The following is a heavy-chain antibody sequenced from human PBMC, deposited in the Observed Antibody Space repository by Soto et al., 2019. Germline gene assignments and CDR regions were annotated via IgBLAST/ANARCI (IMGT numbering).Heavy chain of an antibody. J-gene: IGHJ2*01. CDR2: IYYNGFT. CDR1: GGPVKNGNYY. V-gene: IGHV4-61*01. Sequence: QVQLQESGPGLVKPSETVSLTCVVSGGPVKNGNYYWSWLRQSPGKGLEWIGHIYYNGFTNYNTSRERRVTMSVDTSKNQFSLDVKSVTTADTSVYSCARVPNMGGNFYVWYFDLWGRGTRVSVSS. CDR3: ARVPNMGGNFYVWYFDL. D-gene: IGHD1-7*01.